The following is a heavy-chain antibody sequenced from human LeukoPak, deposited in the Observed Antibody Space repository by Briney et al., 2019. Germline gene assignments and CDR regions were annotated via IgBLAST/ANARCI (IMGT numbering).Heavy chain of an antibody. Sequence: ASVKVSCKASGYTFTGYYMHWVRQAPGQGLEWMGWINPNSGGTNYAQKFQGRVTMTRDTSISTAHMELSRLRSDDTAVYYCARVRSSGWSSYYYYYYMDVWGKGTTVTISS. J-gene: IGHJ6*03. CDR2: INPNSGGT. CDR3: ARVRSSGWSSYYYYYYMDV. V-gene: IGHV1-2*02. D-gene: IGHD6-19*01. CDR1: GYTFTGYY.